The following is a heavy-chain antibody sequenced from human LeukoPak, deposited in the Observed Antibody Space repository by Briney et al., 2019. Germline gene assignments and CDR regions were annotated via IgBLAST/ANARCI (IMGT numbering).Heavy chain of an antibody. CDR3: ARDMWATVAPNTDSLAY. CDR1: GYRFSAYY. CDR2: INPNSGAT. Sequence: VASVKVSCKTSGYRFSAYYIHWVRQAPGQGLEWMGWINPNSGATYYVQKFQDRVTMASDTSISTAYMHLSGLRSDDTAVYYCARDMWATVAPNTDSLAYWGQGTLVTVSS. D-gene: IGHD4-11*01. J-gene: IGHJ4*02. V-gene: IGHV1-2*02.